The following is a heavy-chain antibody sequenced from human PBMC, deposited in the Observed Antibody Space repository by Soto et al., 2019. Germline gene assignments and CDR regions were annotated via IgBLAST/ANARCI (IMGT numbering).Heavy chain of an antibody. Sequence: XSVKVSCKASGVTFSRYAINWVRQATGQGLEWMGWXHPNSXNTGYAQKLQGXVTMTRNTXISTEYMELSSLRYEDKDVYYCVQTTGWPGFDFWGQGTLVTVYS. J-gene: IGHJ4*02. V-gene: IGHV1-8*01. CDR2: XHPNSXNT. D-gene: IGHD6-19*01. CDR3: VQTTGWPGFDF. CDR1: GVTFSRYA.